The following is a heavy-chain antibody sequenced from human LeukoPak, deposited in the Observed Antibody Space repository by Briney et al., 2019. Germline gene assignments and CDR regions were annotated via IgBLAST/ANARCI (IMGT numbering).Heavy chain of an antibody. CDR2: INHSGST. Sequence: PSEALSLTCAVYGGSFSGYYWSWIRQPPGKGLEWIGEINHSGSTNYNPSLKSRVTISVDTSKNQFSLKLSSVTAADTAVYYCARGPPYLLFDYGGQGTLVTVSS. D-gene: IGHD2-15*01. J-gene: IGHJ4*02. CDR1: GGSFSGYY. CDR3: ARGPPYLLFDY. V-gene: IGHV4-34*01.